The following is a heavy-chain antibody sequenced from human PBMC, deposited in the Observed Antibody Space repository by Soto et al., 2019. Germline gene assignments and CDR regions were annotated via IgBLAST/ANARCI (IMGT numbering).Heavy chain of an antibody. Sequence: QVQLQESGPGLVKPSQTLSLTCTVSGGSISSGGYYWSWIRQHPGKGLEWIGYIYYSGSTYYNPSLKSRVTISVDTSKNQCSLKLSSVTAADTAVYYCARDQRTGTTAWFDPWGQGTLVTVSS. CDR2: IYYSGST. D-gene: IGHD1-7*01. CDR1: GGSISSGGYY. CDR3: ARDQRTGTTAWFDP. V-gene: IGHV4-31*03. J-gene: IGHJ5*02.